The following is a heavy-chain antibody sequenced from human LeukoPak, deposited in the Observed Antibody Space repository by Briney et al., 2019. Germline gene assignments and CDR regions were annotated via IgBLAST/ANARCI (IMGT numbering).Heavy chain of an antibody. CDR1: GGSISTINW. V-gene: IGHV4-4*02. D-gene: IGHD3-3*01. Sequence: PSETLSLTCTVSGGSISTINWWSWVRQPPGKGLEWIGEIYHSGSPKYNSSLKSRVTISVDTSKNQFSLKLSSVTAADTAVYYCAREGLDFWSGYYPYWGQGTLVTVSS. CDR3: AREGLDFWSGYYPY. CDR2: IYHSGSP. J-gene: IGHJ4*02.